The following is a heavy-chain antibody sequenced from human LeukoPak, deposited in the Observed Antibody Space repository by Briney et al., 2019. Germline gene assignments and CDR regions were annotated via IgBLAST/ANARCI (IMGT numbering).Heavy chain of an antibody. CDR2: ISFAGDKT. Sequence: GGSLRLSCAASGFIFSRYDMSWVGQPPEEGLEWVSTISFAGDKTAYTDSVKGRFIISRDNSKNTVYLQMNSLRAEDTAVYYCAKRRASDGSGYRAFEFWGQGTLVTVSS. J-gene: IGHJ4*02. V-gene: IGHV3-23*01. CDR1: GFIFSRYD. D-gene: IGHD3-22*01. CDR3: AKRRASDGSGYRAFEF.